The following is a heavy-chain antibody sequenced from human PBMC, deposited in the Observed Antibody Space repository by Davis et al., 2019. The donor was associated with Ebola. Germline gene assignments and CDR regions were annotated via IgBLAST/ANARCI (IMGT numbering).Heavy chain of an antibody. Sequence: ASVKVSCKASRYTFNSHGISWVRQAPGQGLEWMAWISAYNGHTNYAQKFQGRLTLTTDTSRSTAYMELRSLTSDDTAEYFCARGRNGGWDFDYWGQGTLVTVSS. V-gene: IGHV1-18*01. CDR1: RYTFNSHG. CDR3: ARGRNGGWDFDY. J-gene: IGHJ4*02. D-gene: IGHD6-19*01. CDR2: ISAYNGHT.